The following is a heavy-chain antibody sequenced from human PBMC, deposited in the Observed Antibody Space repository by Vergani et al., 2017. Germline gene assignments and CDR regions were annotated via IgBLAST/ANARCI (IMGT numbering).Heavy chain of an antibody. CDR3: ARGLRRAARFQPCHYLDV. CDR1: GYTFTSYD. J-gene: IGHJ6*03. V-gene: IGHV1-8*02. D-gene: IGHD6-6*01. Sequence: QVQLVQSGAEVKKPGASVKVSCKASGYTFTSYDINWVRQATGQGLEWMAWMNPNSGKTGYAQKCQGRVTITRNTSISTAYMELSSLRSEDTAVYYCARGLRRAARFQPCHYLDVWGKGTTVTVSS. CDR2: MNPNSGKT.